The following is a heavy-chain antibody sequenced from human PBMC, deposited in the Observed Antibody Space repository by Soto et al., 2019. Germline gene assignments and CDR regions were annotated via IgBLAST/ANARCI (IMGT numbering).Heavy chain of an antibody. V-gene: IGHV3-7*01. CDR3: ARAYGSGSLSGY. CDR1: GFTFSSYW. CDR2: IKQDGSEK. Sequence: EVQLVESGGGLVQPGGSLRLSCAASGFTFSSYWMSWVRQAPGKGLEWVANIKQDGSEKYNVDFVKGRFTISRDNAKNSLYLQMNSVRVEDTGVYYCARAYGSGSLSGYWGQGTLVTVSS. J-gene: IGHJ4*02. D-gene: IGHD3-10*01.